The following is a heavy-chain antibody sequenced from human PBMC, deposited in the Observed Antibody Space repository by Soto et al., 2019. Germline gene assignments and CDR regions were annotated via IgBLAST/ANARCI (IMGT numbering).Heavy chain of an antibody. CDR3: ARDVDTTSHLNWFDP. V-gene: IGHV3-33*01. CDR2: IWYHGTTK. J-gene: IGHJ5*02. D-gene: IGHD5-18*01. Sequence: PGGSLRLSCAASGFTFSNYGMHWVRQAPGKGLEWVAVIWYHGTTKNYADSVKGRFTISRDISKNTVYLQMDSLEVEDTAVYYCARDVDTTSHLNWFDPWGQGVMVTVSS. CDR1: GFTFSNYG.